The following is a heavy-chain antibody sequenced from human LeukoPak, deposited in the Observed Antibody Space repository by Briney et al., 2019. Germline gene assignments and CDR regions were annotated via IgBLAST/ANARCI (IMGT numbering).Heavy chain of an antibody. CDR3: ASLRDGYEFYY. V-gene: IGHV4-59*01. CDR1: SGSISVNN. D-gene: IGHD5-24*01. Sequence: PSETLSLNCTVSSGSISVNNWGWLRQSPGKGLEWFGYIYNSGSTNYNPSLKSRVTISVDTSKNQFPLKLSSESAAVTGVYYCASLRDGYEFYYLGQGTLVTVSS. CDR2: IYNSGST. J-gene: IGHJ4*02.